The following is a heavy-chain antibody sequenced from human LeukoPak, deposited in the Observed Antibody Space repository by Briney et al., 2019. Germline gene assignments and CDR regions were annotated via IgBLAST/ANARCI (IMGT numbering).Heavy chain of an antibody. CDR1: GFSLSTSGLC. J-gene: IGHJ4*02. D-gene: IGHD6-19*01. V-gene: IGHV2-70*01. CDR3: EWAYSSRWYLFFDY. CDR2: IDWDENK. Sequence: SGPTLFNPPPPLTLSSTFSGFSLSTSGLCVSWIRQPPAKAMEWLAHIDWDENKYYRTSLKTRLTISKDTSKIKVVLTMTNIDPVDTATYYCEWAYSSRWYLFFDYWGQGTLVTVSS.